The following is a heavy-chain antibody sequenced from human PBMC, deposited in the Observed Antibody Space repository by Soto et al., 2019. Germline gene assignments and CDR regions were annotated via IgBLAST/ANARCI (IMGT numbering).Heavy chain of an antibody. D-gene: IGHD3-3*01. Sequence: ASVKVSCKASGYTFTIYAMHWVLRAPGERLEWMGWINAGNGNTKYSQKFQGRVTITRDTSASTAYMELSSLRSEDTAVYYCARVGSLRFLEWLPDYWGQGTLVTVSS. CDR2: INAGNGNT. CDR3: ARVGSLRFLEWLPDY. V-gene: IGHV1-3*01. CDR1: GYTFTIYA. J-gene: IGHJ4*02.